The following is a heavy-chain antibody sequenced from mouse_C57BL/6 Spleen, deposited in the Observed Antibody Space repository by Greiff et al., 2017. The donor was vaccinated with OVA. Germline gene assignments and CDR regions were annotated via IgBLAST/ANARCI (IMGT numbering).Heavy chain of an antibody. CDR2: IWGEGST. J-gene: IGHJ4*01. Sequence: VQVVESGPGLVAPSQSLSITCTVSGFSFTSYGVRWVRQPPGKGLEWLGVIWGEGSTDYHSAFISRLSISKDNSKSQVFLKLNSLQTDDTATYDCAKRGYEYRMDYWGQGTSVTVSA. D-gene: IGHD2-4*01. CDR3: AKRGYEYRMDY. CDR1: GFSFTSYG. V-gene: IGHV2-3*01.